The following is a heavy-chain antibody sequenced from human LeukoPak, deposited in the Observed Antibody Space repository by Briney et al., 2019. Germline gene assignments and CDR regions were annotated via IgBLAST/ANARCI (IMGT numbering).Heavy chain of an antibody. CDR1: GYSISSGYY. J-gene: IGHJ4*02. CDR3: ARGRSLLWFGESSTPDFDY. V-gene: IGHV4-38-2*02. CDR2: IYHSGST. D-gene: IGHD3-10*01. Sequence: SETLSLTCTVSGYSISSGYYWGWIRQPPGKGLEWIGSIYHSGSTYYNPSLKSRVTISVDTSKNQFSLKLSSVTAADTAVYYCARGRSLLWFGESSTPDFDYWGQGTLVTVSS.